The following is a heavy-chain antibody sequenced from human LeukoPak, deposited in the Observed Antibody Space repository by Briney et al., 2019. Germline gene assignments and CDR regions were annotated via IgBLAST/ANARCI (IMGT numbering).Heavy chain of an antibody. CDR2: ISCSGGST. V-gene: IGHV3-23*01. Sequence: PGGSLRLSCAASGFTFSSYAISWVLQAPGKGLDAVSAISCSGGSTYYADSVEGRFTISRHSAKNTLYLQMNSLRAEETAVYSCAKPLGYNSGYPFDYWGQGTLVTVSS. CDR1: GFTFSSYA. D-gene: IGHD3-22*01. CDR3: AKPLGYNSGYPFDY. J-gene: IGHJ4*02.